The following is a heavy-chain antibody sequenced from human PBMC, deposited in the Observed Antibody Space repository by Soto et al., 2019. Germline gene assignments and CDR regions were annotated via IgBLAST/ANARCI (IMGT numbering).Heavy chain of an antibody. CDR2: IYYKGST. J-gene: IGHJ5*02. D-gene: IGHD3-10*01. CDR1: GGPISSGGCF. V-gene: IGHV4-31*03. Sequence: SETLSLTCTGSGGPISSGGCFWSWIRQLPGKGLEWIGYIYYKGSTDYNPSLKSRDTISVDTSQNKFSLKLSSVTAADTAGYYCARRLGSGESLWFDPWGQGSLVTVSS. CDR3: ARRLGSGESLWFDP.